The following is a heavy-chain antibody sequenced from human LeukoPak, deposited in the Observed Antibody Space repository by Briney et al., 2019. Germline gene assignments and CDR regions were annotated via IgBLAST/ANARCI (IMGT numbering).Heavy chain of an antibody. CDR2: IYYSGST. J-gene: IGHJ5*02. Sequence: SETLSLTCTVSGGSISSSSYYWGWIRQPPGKGLEWIGSIYYSGSTYYNPSLKSRVTISVDTSKNQFSPKLSSVTAADTAVYYCASQGAFVVVVAATGWFDPWGQGTLVTVSS. CDR1: GGSISSSSYY. D-gene: IGHD2-15*01. V-gene: IGHV4-39*01. CDR3: ASQGAFVVVVAATGWFDP.